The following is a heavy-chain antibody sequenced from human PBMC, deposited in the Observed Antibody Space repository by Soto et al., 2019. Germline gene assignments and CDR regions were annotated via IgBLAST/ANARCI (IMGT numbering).Heavy chain of an antibody. Sequence: QVQLQQWGAGLLKPSETLSLTCAVYGGSFSGYYWSWIRQPPGKGLEWIGEINHSGSTNYNPSLKSRVTISVDTSKNQFSLKLSSVTAADTAVYYCARAGYSKWYFDLWGRGTLVTVSS. D-gene: IGHD6-13*01. V-gene: IGHV4-34*01. CDR3: ARAGYSKWYFDL. J-gene: IGHJ2*01. CDR2: INHSGST. CDR1: GGSFSGYY.